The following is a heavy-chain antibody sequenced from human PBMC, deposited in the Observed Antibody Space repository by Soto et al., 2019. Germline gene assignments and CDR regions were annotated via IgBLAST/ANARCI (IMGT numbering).Heavy chain of an antibody. Sequence: ASVKVSCKASGYTFTGYYMHRVRQAPGQGLEWMGWINPNSGGTNYAQKFQGWVTMTRDTSISTAYMELSRLRSDDTAVYYCARGNYYDSSGYLRSYGMDVWGQGTTVTVSS. CDR3: ARGNYYDSSGYLRSYGMDV. CDR2: INPNSGGT. D-gene: IGHD3-22*01. V-gene: IGHV1-2*04. J-gene: IGHJ6*02. CDR1: GYTFTGYY.